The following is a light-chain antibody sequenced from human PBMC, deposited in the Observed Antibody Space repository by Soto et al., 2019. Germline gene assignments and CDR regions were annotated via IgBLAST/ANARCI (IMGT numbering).Light chain of an antibody. J-gene: IGKJ4*01. CDR1: KSVVYSSNNKTY. V-gene: IGKV4-1*01. CDR2: WAS. CDR3: QPHYTTPAT. Sequence: VALGGRATCRGKAWKSVVYSSNNKTYLAWYQQKPGQPPKLLIYWASTRGSGVPDRFSGSGSGTVSTLTLSRLPAVTVAVHFCQPHYTTPATCSGGTKVDIK.